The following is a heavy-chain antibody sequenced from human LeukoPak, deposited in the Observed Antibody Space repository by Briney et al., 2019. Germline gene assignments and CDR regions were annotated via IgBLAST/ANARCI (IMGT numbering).Heavy chain of an antibody. CDR2: INHSGST. V-gene: IGHV4-34*01. D-gene: IGHD2-2*01. CDR3: ARVVEGYYFDY. Sequence: LETLSLTCAVYGGSFSGYYWSWIRQPPGKGLEWIGEINHSGSTNYNPSLKSRVTISVDTSKNQFSLKLSSVTAADTAVYYCARVVEGYYFDYWGQGTLVTVSS. J-gene: IGHJ4*02. CDR1: GGSFSGYY.